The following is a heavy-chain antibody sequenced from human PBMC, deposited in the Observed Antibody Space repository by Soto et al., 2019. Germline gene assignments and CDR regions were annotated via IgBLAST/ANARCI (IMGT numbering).Heavy chain of an antibody. D-gene: IGHD2-2*01. J-gene: IGHJ4*02. CDR1: GYSFISYA. V-gene: IGHV1-3*01. CDR3: ARQERYCSGTSCSHVYFDY. CDR2: INPGNGNT. Sequence: QVQLVQSGAEVKKPGASVKVSCKASGYSFISYAMHWVRQAPGQRLEWMGWINPGNGNTKYSQNFQGRVTIITDTSASTAYMELSSLRSEDTAIYYCARQERYCSGTSCSHVYFDYWGQGTLVAVSS.